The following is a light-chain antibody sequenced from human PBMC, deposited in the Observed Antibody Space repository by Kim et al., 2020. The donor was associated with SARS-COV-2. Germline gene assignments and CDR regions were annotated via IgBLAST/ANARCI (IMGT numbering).Light chain of an antibody. V-gene: IGLV4-60*03. CDR3: ETWDSNIQV. Sequence: SGKLHCTRHSGHSNDFYAWHQQRPGKAPRFLMKVEGSGSYNKGGGVPDRFSGSRSGADRYLIISNLHSEDEADYYCETWDSNIQVFGGGTQLTVL. CDR2: VEGSGSY. CDR1: SGHSNDF. J-gene: IGLJ3*02.